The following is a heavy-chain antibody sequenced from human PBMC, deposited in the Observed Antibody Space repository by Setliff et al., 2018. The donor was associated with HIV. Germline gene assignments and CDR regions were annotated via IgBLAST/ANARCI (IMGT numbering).Heavy chain of an antibody. D-gene: IGHD6-13*01. J-gene: IGHJ5*02. V-gene: IGHV1-2*02. CDR2: INPNSGGT. CDR1: GYTFTGYY. CDR3: ARDVGYSSTTNWFDP. Sequence: ASVKVSCKASGYTFTGYYMHWVRQAPGQGLEWMGWINPNSGGTNYAQKFQGRVTMTRDTSITTVYMELSRLRSDDTAVYYCARDVGYSSTTNWFDPWGQGTLVTV.